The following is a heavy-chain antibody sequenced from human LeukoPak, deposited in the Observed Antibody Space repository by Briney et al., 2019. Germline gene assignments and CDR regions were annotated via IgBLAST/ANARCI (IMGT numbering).Heavy chain of an antibody. Sequence: SGGSLRLSCVASGLTVSSNYMTWVRQAPGKGLEWVSVVYTAGSTYYADSVKGRFTISRDNSKNTVYLQMNSLRAEDTAVYYCAKVWQQLSDYWGQGTLVTVSS. D-gene: IGHD6-13*01. CDR3: AKVWQQLSDY. V-gene: IGHV3-53*01. CDR2: VYTAGST. J-gene: IGHJ4*02. CDR1: GLTVSSNY.